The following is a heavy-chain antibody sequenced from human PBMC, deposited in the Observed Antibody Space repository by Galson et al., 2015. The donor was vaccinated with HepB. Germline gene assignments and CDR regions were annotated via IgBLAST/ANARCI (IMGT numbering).Heavy chain of an antibody. D-gene: IGHD5-18*01. CDR3: ARARRGYSYGSSQTYYENYSMDV. Sequence: SVKVSCKASGGTFSNHAISWVRQAPGQGLEWMGGVIPLFGTLNYAQKVQGRLTITADKSTNTGYMELFSLTSEDTAVYYCARARRGYSYGSSQTYYENYSMDVWGQGTTVTVSS. CDR1: GGTFSNHA. V-gene: IGHV1-69*06. CDR2: VIPLFGTL. J-gene: IGHJ6*02.